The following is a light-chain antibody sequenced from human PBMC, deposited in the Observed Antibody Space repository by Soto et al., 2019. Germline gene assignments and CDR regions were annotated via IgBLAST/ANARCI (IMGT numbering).Light chain of an antibody. V-gene: IGKV4-1*01. J-gene: IGKJ3*01. CDR3: QQYYSKVT. Sequence: DIVMIQSPDSLAVSLGERAAINCKSSHSVLYSSNNKNYLAWYQQKPGQPPKLLIYWASTRESGVPDRISGSGSGTDFTLTISSLQAEEVAVDDCQQYYSKVTFGPGTKVDIK. CDR2: WAS. CDR1: HSVLYSSNNKNY.